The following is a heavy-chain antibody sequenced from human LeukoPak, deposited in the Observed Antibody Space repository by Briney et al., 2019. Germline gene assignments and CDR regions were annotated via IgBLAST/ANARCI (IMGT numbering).Heavy chain of an antibody. D-gene: IGHD6-13*01. V-gene: IGHV3-23*01. J-gene: IGHJ5*02. CDR2: ISGSGGST. CDR1: GFTFSSYA. CDR3: AKDRYSSSWYWRIGNWFDP. Sequence: PGGSLRLSCAASGFTFSSYATSWVRQAPGKGLEWVSAISGSGGSTYYADSVKGRFTISRDNSKNTLYLQMNSLRAEDTAVYYCAKDRYSSSWYWRIGNWFDPWGQGTLVTVSS.